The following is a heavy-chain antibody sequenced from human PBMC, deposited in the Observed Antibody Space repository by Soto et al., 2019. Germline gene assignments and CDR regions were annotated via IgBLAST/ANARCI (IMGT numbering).Heavy chain of an antibody. V-gene: IGHV3-7*03. J-gene: IGHJ4*02. CDR3: ARGYKGTTGTWDCFDY. CDR2: IKKDGSEK. CDR1: GFTFSSYW. D-gene: IGHD1-1*01. Sequence: GGSLRLSCAASGFTFSSYWMSWVRQAPGKGLEWVANIKKDGSEKYYVDSVKGRFTISRDNAKNSLYLQMNSLRAEDTAVYYCARGYKGTTGTWDCFDYWGQGTLVTVSS.